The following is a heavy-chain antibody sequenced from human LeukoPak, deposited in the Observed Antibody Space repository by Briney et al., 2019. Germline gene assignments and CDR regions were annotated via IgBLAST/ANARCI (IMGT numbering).Heavy chain of an antibody. J-gene: IGHJ4*02. CDR2: IYHSGST. CDR1: GGSISSSNW. CDR3: AGGDTSAHGY. Sequence: PPQTLSLTCAVSGGSISSSNWWSWVRQPPGKGLEWIGEIYHSGSTNYSPSLKSRVTISIDMSKSQFSLKLSSVTAADTAVYYCAGGDTSAHGYWGQGTLVTVSS. V-gene: IGHV4-4*03. D-gene: IGHD3-16*01.